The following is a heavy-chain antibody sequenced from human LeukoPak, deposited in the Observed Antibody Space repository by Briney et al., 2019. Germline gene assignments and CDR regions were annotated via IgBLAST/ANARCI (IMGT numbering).Heavy chain of an antibody. CDR2: ISSSGSTI. CDR1: GFTFSDYY. D-gene: IGHD3-22*01. V-gene: IGHV3-11*01. J-gene: IGHJ4*02. Sequence: PGGSLRLSCAAPGFTFSDYYMSWIRPAPGKGLEWVSYISSSGSTIYYADSAKGRFTISRDNAKNSLYLQMNSLRAEDTAVYYCARNYCDSSGYHNFDYWGQGTLVTVSS. CDR3: ARNYCDSSGYHNFDY.